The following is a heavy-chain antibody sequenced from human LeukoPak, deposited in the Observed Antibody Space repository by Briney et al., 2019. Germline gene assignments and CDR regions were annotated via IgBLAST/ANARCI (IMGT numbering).Heavy chain of an antibody. CDR3: ARDLGEQDSSWYDDY. J-gene: IGHJ4*02. V-gene: IGHV3-21*01. Sequence: GGSLRLSCAASGFTFSSYSMNWVRQAPGKGLEWVSSISSSSSYIYYADSVKGRFTISRDNAKNSLYLQMNSLRAEDTAVYYCARDLGEQDSSWYDDYWGQGTLVTVSS. D-gene: IGHD6-13*01. CDR2: ISSSSSYI. CDR1: GFTFSSYS.